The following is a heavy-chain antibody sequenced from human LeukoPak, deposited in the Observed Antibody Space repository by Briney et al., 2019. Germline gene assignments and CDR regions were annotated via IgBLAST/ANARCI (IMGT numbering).Heavy chain of an antibody. Sequence: SETLSLTCAVYGGSFSGYYWSWIRQPPGKGLEWIGEINHSGSTNYNPSLKSRVTISVDTSKNQFSLKLSSVTAADTAVYYCARADYGDGDYWGQGTLVTVSS. D-gene: IGHD4-17*01. J-gene: IGHJ4*02. V-gene: IGHV4-34*01. CDR3: ARADYGDGDY. CDR1: GGSFSGYY. CDR2: INHSGST.